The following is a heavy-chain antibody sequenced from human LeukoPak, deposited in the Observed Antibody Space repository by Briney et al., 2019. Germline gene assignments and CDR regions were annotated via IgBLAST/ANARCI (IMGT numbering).Heavy chain of an antibody. CDR3: ARDHLGDFDY. V-gene: IGHV1-18*01. J-gene: IGHJ4*02. Sequence: ASVKVSCRASGGTFSSYAISWVRQAPGQGLEWMGWISAYNGNTNYAQKLRGRVTMTTDTSTSTAYMELRSLRSDDTAVYYCARDHLGDFDYWGQGTLVTVSS. CDR2: ISAYNGNT. D-gene: IGHD3-16*01. CDR1: GGTFSSYA.